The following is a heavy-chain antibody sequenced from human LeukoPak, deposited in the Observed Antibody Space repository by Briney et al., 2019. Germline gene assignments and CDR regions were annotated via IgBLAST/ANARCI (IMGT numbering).Heavy chain of an antibody. CDR2: IYYSGST. CDR1: GGPISSYY. CDR3: ARDSSSWAGHYYYMDG. V-gene: IGHV4-59*01. J-gene: IGHJ6*03. D-gene: IGHD6-13*01. Sequence: PSETLSLTCTVSGGPISSYYWSWIRQPPGKGLEWIGYIYYSGSTNYNPSLKSRVTISVDTSKNQFSLKLSSVTAADTAAYYCARDSSSWAGHYYYMDGWGKGTTVTVSS.